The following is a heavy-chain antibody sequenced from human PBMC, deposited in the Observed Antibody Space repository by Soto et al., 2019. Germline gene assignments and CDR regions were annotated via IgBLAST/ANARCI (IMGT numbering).Heavy chain of an antibody. CDR3: AKDRSGSYSRRVGYFDY. V-gene: IGHV1-69*01. CDR1: GGTFSRHA. CDR2: IIPIFGTA. D-gene: IGHD1-26*01. J-gene: IGHJ4*02. Sequence: QVQLVQSGAEVRKPGSSVKVSCKASGGTFSRHAISWVRQAPGQGLEWMGGIIPIFGTANHAQKFQGRVTIIADESTSTVYMELSSLRSEDTAVYYCAKDRSGSYSRRVGYFDYWGQGTLVTVSS.